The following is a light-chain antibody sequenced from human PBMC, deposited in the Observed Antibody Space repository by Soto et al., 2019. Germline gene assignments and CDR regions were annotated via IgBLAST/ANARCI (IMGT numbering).Light chain of an antibody. J-gene: IGLJ1*01. CDR1: SSDVGGYNY. CDR2: DVS. CDR3: SSYTSSSSYV. V-gene: IGLV2-14*01. Sequence: QSALTQPASVSGSPGQSITISCTGTSSDVGGYNYVSWYQQHPGKAPKLMIYDVSNRPSGVSNRFSGSKSGNTASLTIPGLQAEDVADYYCSSYTSSSSYVFGTGTKVTVL.